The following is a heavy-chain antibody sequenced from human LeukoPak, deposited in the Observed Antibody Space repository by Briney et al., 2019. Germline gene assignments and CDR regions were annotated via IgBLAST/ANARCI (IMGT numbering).Heavy chain of an antibody. V-gene: IGHV3-30*18. CDR2: ISEDGSNK. CDR3: AKRGSDRRPYFFDY. J-gene: IGHJ4*02. CDR1: GFTFSSYP. Sequence: GRSLRLSCEASGFTFSSYPMHWVRQAPGKGLEWVAAISEDGSNKYYADSVKGRYTISRDTSKNALYLEMNSLSGEDTAVYYCAKRGSDRRPYFFDYWGQGTLVTVSS.